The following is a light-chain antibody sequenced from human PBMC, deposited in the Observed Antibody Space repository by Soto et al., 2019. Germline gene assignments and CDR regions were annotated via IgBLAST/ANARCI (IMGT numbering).Light chain of an antibody. CDR1: QIVSINF. V-gene: IGKV3-20*01. CDR3: QQYGSSPPYT. Sequence: ETVLTQSPGTLSLSPGERATLSCRASQIVSINFLAWYQQRPGQAPRLLIYGASSRATGIPDRFSGSGSGTDFALTISRLEPEDFAVYYCQQYGSSPPYTFGQGTKLEIK. J-gene: IGKJ2*01. CDR2: GAS.